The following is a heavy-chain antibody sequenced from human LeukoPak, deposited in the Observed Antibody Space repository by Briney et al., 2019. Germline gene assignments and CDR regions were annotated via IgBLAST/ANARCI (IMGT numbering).Heavy chain of an antibody. V-gene: IGHV3-7*03. CDR2: IKQDESEK. CDR1: GFSFSNYW. D-gene: IGHD6-13*01. CDR3: AKRPGKAAAGPFDP. J-gene: IGHJ5*02. Sequence: GGSLRLSCTASGFSFSNYWMSWVRQAPGKGLEWVASIKQDESEKYYVDSVKGRFTTSRDNAKSSLYLQMNALRGEDTAVYYCAKRPGKAAAGPFDPWGQGTLVTVSS.